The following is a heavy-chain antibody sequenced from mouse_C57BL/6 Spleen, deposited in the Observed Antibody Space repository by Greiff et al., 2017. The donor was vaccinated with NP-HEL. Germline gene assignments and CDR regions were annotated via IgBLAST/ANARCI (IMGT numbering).Heavy chain of an antibody. CDR3: ARAYGNYVAY. CDR1: GYSITSGYY. CDR2: ISYDGSN. V-gene: IGHV3-6*01. D-gene: IGHD2-1*01. Sequence: DVQLQESGPGLVKPSQSLSLTCSVTGYSITSGYYWNWIRQFPGNKLEWMGYISYDGSNNYNPSLKNRISITRDTSKNQFFLKLNSVTTEDTATYYCARAYGNYVAYWGQGTLVTVSA. J-gene: IGHJ3*01.